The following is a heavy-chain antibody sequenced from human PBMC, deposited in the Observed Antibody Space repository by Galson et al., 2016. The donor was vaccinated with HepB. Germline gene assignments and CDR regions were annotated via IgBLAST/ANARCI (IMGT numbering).Heavy chain of an antibody. Sequence: CAISGDSVSTKSATWNWIRQSPSRGLEWLGRAYFRSKWYSDYAVSVKSRITVNADISENQFSLHLQYVTPEDTAVYYCARHPAPWGNGDLGGPFDSWGQGTLVTVSS. V-gene: IGHV6-1*01. J-gene: IGHJ5*01. CDR3: ARHPAPWGNGDLGGPFDS. CDR2: AYFRSKWYS. D-gene: IGHD3-16*01. CDR1: GDSVSTKSAT.